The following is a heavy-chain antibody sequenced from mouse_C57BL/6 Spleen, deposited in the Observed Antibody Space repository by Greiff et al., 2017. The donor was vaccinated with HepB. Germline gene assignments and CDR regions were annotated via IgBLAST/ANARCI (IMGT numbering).Heavy chain of an antibody. D-gene: IGHD2-4*01. J-gene: IGHJ4*01. V-gene: IGHV2-2*01. CDR2: IWSGGST. CDR3: ARNGDYLYAMDY. Sequence: VQLQQSGPGLVQPSQSLSITCTVSGFSFTSYGVHWVRQSPGKGLEWLGVIWSGGSTDYNAAFISRLSISKDNSKSQVFFKMNSLQADDTAIYYCARNGDYLYAMDYWGQGTSVTVSS. CDR1: GFSFTSYG.